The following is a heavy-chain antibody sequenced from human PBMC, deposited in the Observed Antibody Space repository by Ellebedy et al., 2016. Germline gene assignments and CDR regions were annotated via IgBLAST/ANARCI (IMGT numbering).Heavy chain of an antibody. D-gene: IGHD3-10*01. J-gene: IGHJ4*02. CDR2: IYTSGAT. CDR3: AKDGDYDSGSYYGH. Sequence: SETLSLTCTVSGGSINYDYWSWIRQPAGKGLEWIGRIYTSGATKYNPSLKSRATMSVDTSKNQFSLKLRSVTAADTAVYYCAKDGDYDSGSYYGHWGQGALVTVSS. CDR1: GGSINYDY. V-gene: IGHV4-4*07.